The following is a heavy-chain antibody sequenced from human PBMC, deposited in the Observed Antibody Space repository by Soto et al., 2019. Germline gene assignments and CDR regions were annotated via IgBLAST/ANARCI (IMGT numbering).Heavy chain of an antibody. Sequence: EVQLVESGGGLVQPGGSLRLSCAASGFTFSSYWMHWVRQAPGKGLVWVSRINSDGSSTSYADSVKGRFTISRDNAKNTLYLQMTSLRAEDTAVYYCARYNVAGSGTYALDYWGQGTLVTVSS. CDR2: INSDGSST. J-gene: IGHJ4*02. V-gene: IGHV3-74*01. CDR1: GFTFSSYW. CDR3: ARYNVAGSGTYALDY. D-gene: IGHD3-10*01.